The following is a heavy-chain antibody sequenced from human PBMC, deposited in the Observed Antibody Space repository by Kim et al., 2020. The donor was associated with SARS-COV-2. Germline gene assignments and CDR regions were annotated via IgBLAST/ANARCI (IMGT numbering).Heavy chain of an antibody. Sequence: GGSLRLSCAASGFTFSSYTMNWVRQAPGKGLEWVSTISSSSSYIYYADSVKGRFTISRDNARNSLYLQMNSLRAEDTAVYHCARDRAGPEYYGNYPIDYWGQGTLVTVSS. CDR2: ISSSSSYI. J-gene: IGHJ4*02. V-gene: IGHV3-21*01. CDR3: ARDRAGPEYYGNYPIDY. CDR1: GFTFSSYT. D-gene: IGHD4-17*01.